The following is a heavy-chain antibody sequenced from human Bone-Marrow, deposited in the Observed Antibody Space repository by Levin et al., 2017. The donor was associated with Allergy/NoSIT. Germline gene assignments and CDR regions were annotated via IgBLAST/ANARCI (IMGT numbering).Heavy chain of an antibody. Sequence: QAGGSLRLSFVASGFTFSDYAMSWVRQAPGKRLEWISTASGSAGHGSTYHADSVRGRFTISRDSSRNMVYLQMDSLRVDDTAVYYCAKATLPTCSGSRCYSFDCWGQGTLVTVSS. J-gene: IGHJ5*01. CDR2: ASGSAGHGST. CDR1: GFTFSDYA. D-gene: IGHD2-15*01. CDR3: AKATLPTCSGSRCYSFDC. V-gene: IGHV3-23*01.